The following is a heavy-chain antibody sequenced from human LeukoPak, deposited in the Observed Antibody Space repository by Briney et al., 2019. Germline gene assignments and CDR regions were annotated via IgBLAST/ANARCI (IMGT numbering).Heavy chain of an antibody. CDR2: IYYSGST. V-gene: IGHV4-31*03. CDR3: ARVVTMVGMDV. CDR1: GGSISSDGYY. J-gene: IGHJ6*02. D-gene: IGHD3-10*01. Sequence: PSETLSLTCTVSGGSISSDGYYWTWIRQHPGKGLEWIGYIYYSGSTYYNPSLKSRLCISADTSENQFSLRLRSVTAADTAVYYCARVVTMVGMDVWGQGTTVTVSS.